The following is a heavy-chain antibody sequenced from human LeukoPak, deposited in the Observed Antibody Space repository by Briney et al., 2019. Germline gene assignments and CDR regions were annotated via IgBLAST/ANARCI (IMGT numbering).Heavy chain of an antibody. CDR2: INPNSGGT. CDR3: ATVYGSAAPDAFDI. CDR1: GYIFTDYY. V-gene: IGHV1/OR15-1*04. D-gene: IGHD6-6*01. J-gene: IGHJ3*02. Sequence: ASVKVSCKASGYIFTDYYMHWVRQAPGQELGWMGRINPNSGGTNYAQKFQGRVTMTEDTSTDTAYMELSSLRSEDTAVYYCATVYGSAAPDAFDIWGQGTMVTVSS.